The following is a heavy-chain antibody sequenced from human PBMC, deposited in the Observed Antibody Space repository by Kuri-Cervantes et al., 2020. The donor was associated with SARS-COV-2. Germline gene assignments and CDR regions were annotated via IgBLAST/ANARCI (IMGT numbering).Heavy chain of an antibody. CDR2: ISYDGSNK. Sequence: GSLRLSCAASGFTFSSYGMRWVRQAPGKGLEWVAVISYDGSNKYYADSVKGRFTISRDNSKNTLYLQMNSLRAEDTAVYYCAKDLEQQLDSHYGMDVWGQGTTVTVSS. D-gene: IGHD6-13*01. V-gene: IGHV3-30*18. CDR1: GFTFSSYG. J-gene: IGHJ6*02. CDR3: AKDLEQQLDSHYGMDV.